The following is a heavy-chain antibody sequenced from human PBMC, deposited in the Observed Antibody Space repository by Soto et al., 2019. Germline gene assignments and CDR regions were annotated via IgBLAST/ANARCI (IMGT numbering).Heavy chain of an antibody. D-gene: IGHD1-7*01. J-gene: IGHJ3*01. CDR3: ARSLPGTYGAFDL. CDR2: ISGSGDST. CDR1: GFTFSNYA. V-gene: IGHV3-23*01. Sequence: EVQLLESGGGLVQPGGSLRLSCAASGFTFSNYAMSWVRQAPGKGLEWVSAISGSGDSTFYANSVKGRFTVSRDNSKNTVYLQIDSLRAEDTAVYYCARSLPGTYGAFDLWGQGTVVTVSS.